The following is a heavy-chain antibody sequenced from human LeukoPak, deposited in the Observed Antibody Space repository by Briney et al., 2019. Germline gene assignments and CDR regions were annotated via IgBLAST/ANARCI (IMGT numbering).Heavy chain of an antibody. CDR2: IYYSGST. V-gene: IGHV4-61*08. J-gene: IGHJ4*02. Sequence: SETLSLTCTVSVDSISSGDYYWSWIRQPPGKGLEWIGYIYYSGSTNYNPSLKSRVTISLDTSKSQFSLKLSSVTAADTAVYYCARAILSGYPDSWGQGTLVIVFS. CDR3: ARAILSGYPDS. CDR1: VDSISSGDYY. D-gene: IGHD3-3*01.